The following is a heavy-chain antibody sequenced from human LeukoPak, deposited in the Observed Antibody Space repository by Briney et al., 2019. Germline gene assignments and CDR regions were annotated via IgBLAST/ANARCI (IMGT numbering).Heavy chain of an antibody. CDR2: IYYSGST. Sequence: SETLSLTCTVSGGSISSYYWSWIRQPPGKGLEWIGYIYYSGSTNYNPSLKSRVTISVDTSNNQFSLRLRSVTVADTAVYFCARGYDSLSAASRFDYWGQGTLVTVSS. J-gene: IGHJ4*02. V-gene: IGHV4-59*12. D-gene: IGHD3-9*01. CDR1: GGSISSYY. CDR3: ARGYDSLSAASRFDY.